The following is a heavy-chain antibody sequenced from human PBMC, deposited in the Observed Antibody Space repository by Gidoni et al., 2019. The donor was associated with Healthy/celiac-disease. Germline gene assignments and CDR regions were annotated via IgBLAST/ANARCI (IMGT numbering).Heavy chain of an antibody. V-gene: IGHV1-2*02. CDR2: INPNSGGT. D-gene: IGHD6-6*01. Sequence: PGQGLEWMGWINPNSGGTNYAQKFQGRVTMTRDTSISTAYMELSRLRSDDTAVYYCAREGSSSGGGFDYWGQGTLVTVSS. J-gene: IGHJ4*02. CDR3: AREGSSSGGGFDY.